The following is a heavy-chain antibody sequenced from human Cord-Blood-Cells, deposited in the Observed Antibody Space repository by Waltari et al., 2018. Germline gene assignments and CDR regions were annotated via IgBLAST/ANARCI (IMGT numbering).Heavy chain of an antibody. CDR3: ARAYSSSYYFDY. J-gene: IGHJ4*02. Sequence: QLQLQESGPGLVKPSETLSLTCTVSGGSISSSSYYWGWIRQPPGKGLEWIGSIYYSGSAYYNPSVKSRVTISVDTSKNQFSLKLSSVTAADTTVYYCARAYSSSYYFDYWGQGTLVTVSS. CDR1: GGSISSSSYY. CDR2: IYYSGSA. V-gene: IGHV4-39*01. D-gene: IGHD6-6*01.